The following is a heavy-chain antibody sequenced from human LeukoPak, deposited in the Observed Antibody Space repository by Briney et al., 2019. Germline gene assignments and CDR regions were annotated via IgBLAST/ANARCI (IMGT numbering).Heavy chain of an antibody. Sequence: GGFLRLSCAASGFTFSSYSMNWVRQAPGKGLEWVSSISSSSSYIYYADSVKGRFTISRDNAKNSLYLQMNSLRAEDTAVYYCATSTVAGTFDYWGQGTLVTVSS. D-gene: IGHD6-19*01. CDR2: ISSSSSYI. J-gene: IGHJ4*02. V-gene: IGHV3-21*01. CDR3: ATSTVAGTFDY. CDR1: GFTFSSYS.